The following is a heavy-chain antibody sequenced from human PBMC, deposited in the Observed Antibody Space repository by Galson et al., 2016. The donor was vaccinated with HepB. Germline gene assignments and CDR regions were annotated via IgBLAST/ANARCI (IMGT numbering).Heavy chain of an antibody. J-gene: IGHJ1*01. V-gene: IGHV3-21*01. D-gene: IGHD2-2*01. Sequence: SLRLSCAASGFFFSSYSMHWVRQAPGKGLEWVSSISSSSGYIYYADSVKGRFTIFRDNAKNSLYLQMHSVRVEDTAVYYCARQGSPTTREYFQHWGQGTLVTVSS. CDR1: GFFFSSYS. CDR2: ISSSSGYI. CDR3: ARQGSPTTREYFQH.